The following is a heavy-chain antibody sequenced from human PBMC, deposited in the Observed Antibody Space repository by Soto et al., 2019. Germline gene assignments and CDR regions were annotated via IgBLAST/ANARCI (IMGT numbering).Heavy chain of an antibody. CDR2: IHYSGST. V-gene: IGHV4-30-4*02. Sequence: PSEALSHTGDNSGLPISNGGAPYLIWIRQSPGKGLEWIGYIHYSGSTYYNSSLKSRVTMSVDTAKNRFSLKVSSVTAADTAVYYCARSPKGPGNFDYWGQG. J-gene: IGHJ4*02. CDR1: GLPISNGGAPY. CDR3: ARSPKGPGNFDY.